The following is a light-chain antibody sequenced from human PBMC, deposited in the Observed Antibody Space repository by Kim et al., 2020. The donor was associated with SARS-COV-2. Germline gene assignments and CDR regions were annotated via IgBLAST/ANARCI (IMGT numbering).Light chain of an antibody. CDR3: QSYDSSPSGYV. CDR1: SSNIGAGYD. Sequence: QSVLTQPPSVSGAPGQRVTISCTGSSSNIGAGYDVPWYQQLPGTAPKLLIYGNSNRPSGVPDRFSGSKSGTSASLAITGLQAEDEADYYCQSYDSSPSGYVFGTGTKVTVL. V-gene: IGLV1-40*01. J-gene: IGLJ1*01. CDR2: GNS.